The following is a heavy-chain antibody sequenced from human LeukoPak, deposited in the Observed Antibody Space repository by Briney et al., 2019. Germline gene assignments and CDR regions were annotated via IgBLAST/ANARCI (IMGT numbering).Heavy chain of an antibody. D-gene: IGHD3-3*01. V-gene: IGHV3-23*01. CDR2: ISGSGGST. Sequence: PGGSLRLSCAASGFTFSSYSMNWVRQAPGKGLEWVSAISGSGGSTYYADSVKGRFTISRDNSKNTLYLQMNSLRAEDTAVYYCAKDLGRLRFLEWLLQIKFDYWGQGTLVTVSS. J-gene: IGHJ4*02. CDR3: AKDLGRLRFLEWLLQIKFDY. CDR1: GFTFSSYS.